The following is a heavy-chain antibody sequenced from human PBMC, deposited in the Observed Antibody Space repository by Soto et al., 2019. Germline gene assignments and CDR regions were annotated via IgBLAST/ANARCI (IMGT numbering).Heavy chain of an antibody. J-gene: IGHJ5*02. Sequence: QVQLQQWGAGLLKPSETLSLSCAVYGGYFNDNYYTWFRQPPGKGLEWIVEISRSGTTKYIPSLKRRASISFDTSKTQVSLKVTSVTAADTAVYYCATSLWFGTQVELWGQGALVTVSS. CDR1: GGYFNDNY. CDR3: ATSLWFGTQVEL. CDR2: ISRSGTT. D-gene: IGHD3-10*01. V-gene: IGHV4-34*01.